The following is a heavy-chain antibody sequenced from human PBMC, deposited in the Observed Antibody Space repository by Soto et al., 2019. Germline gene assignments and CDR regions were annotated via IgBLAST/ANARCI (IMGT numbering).Heavy chain of an antibody. V-gene: IGHV1-46*01. CDR1: GYTFTSYY. D-gene: IGHD6-13*01. CDR2: INPSGGST. CDR3: ARDLAAAAGTSRYYYYYGMDV. J-gene: IGHJ6*02. Sequence: WASVKVSCKASGYTFTSYYMHWVRQAPGQGLEWMGIINPSGGSTSYAQKFQGRVTMTRDTSTSTVYMELSSLRSEDTAVYYCARDLAAAAGTSRYYYYYGMDVWGQGTTVTVSS.